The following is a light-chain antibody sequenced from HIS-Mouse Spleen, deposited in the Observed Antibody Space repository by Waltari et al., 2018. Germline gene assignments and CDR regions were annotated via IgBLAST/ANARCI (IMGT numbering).Light chain of an antibody. CDR2: AAS. CDR1: QGISSY. CDR3: QQYYSLAYT. Sequence: AILVTQSPSLLSASTGDRVTISCRMSQGISSYLAWYQQKPRKAPQLLIYAASTVQRGVPSRFSGSGSATDFTLNISCRQSEDFAPYFCQQYYSLAYTGGQGTKLEIK. J-gene: IGKJ2*01. V-gene: IGKV1D-8*02.